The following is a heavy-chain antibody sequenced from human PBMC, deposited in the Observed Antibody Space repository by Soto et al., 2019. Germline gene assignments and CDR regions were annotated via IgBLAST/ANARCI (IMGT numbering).Heavy chain of an antibody. V-gene: IGHV4-38-2*01. CDR2: IYRSGTT. D-gene: IGHD1-26*01. CDR1: NFSISSGYY. J-gene: IGHJ4*02. Sequence: PSETLSLTCVVSNFSISSGYYWCWIRQSPGKGLEWIASIYRSGTTSYNPSLKSRVTISVDPSKNQFSLMLTAVTAADTAVYYCARTHSGSYYSVFNYWGRGSLVTVSS. CDR3: ARTHSGSYYSVFNY.